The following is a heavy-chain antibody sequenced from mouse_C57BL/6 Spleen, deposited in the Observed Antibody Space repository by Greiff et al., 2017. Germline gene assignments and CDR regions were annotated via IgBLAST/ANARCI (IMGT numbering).Heavy chain of an antibody. J-gene: IGHJ2*01. CDR2: ISDGGSYT. Sequence: EVKLMESGGGLVKPGGSLKLSCAASGFTFSSYAMSWVRQTPEKRLEWVATISDGGSYTYYPDNVKGRFTISRDNAKNNLYLQMSHLKSEDTAMYYCARDETFFDYWGQGTTLTVSS. CDR1: GFTFSSYA. CDR3: ARDETFFDY. V-gene: IGHV5-4*01.